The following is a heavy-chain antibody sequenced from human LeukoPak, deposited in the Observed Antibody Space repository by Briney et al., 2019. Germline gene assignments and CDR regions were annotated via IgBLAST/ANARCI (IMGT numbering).Heavy chain of an antibody. J-gene: IGHJ4*02. CDR1: GGTFSSYA. Sequence: GASVKVSCKASGGTFSSYAISWVRQAPGQGLEWMGWINTNTGNPTYAQGFTGRFVFSLDTSVSTAYLQISSLKAEDTAVYYCARGDDILTGYYTPLFDYWGQGTLVTVSS. CDR2: INTNTGNP. V-gene: IGHV7-4-1*02. D-gene: IGHD3-9*01. CDR3: ARGDDILTGYYTPLFDY.